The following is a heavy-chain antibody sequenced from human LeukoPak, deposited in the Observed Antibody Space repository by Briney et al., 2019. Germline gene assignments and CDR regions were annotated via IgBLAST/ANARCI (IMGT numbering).Heavy chain of an antibody. D-gene: IGHD4-17*01. Sequence: PGGSLRLSCAASGFTFSSYGMHWVRQAPGKGLVWVAVIWYDGSNKYSADSVKGRFTISRDNSKNTLYLQMNSLRAEDTAVYYCAKGSGDYAPYFDYWGQGTLVTVSS. CDR3: AKGSGDYAPYFDY. V-gene: IGHV3-33*06. CDR1: GFTFSSYG. J-gene: IGHJ4*02. CDR2: IWYDGSNK.